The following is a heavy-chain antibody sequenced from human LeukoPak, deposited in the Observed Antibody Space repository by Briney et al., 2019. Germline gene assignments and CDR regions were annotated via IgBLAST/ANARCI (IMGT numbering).Heavy chain of an antibody. V-gene: IGHV4-39*01. CDR3: AGNFYYDSSGYYPYY. D-gene: IGHD3-22*01. J-gene: IGHJ4*02. CDR1: GGSISTSNYY. Sequence: SETLSLTCTVSGGSISTSNYYWGWIRQPPGKGLEWIGNIFYSGSTYYGPSLKSRLTISLDTSRNQFSLKLSSVTAADTAVYYCAGNFYYDSSGYYPYYWGQGTLVTVSS. CDR2: IFYSGST.